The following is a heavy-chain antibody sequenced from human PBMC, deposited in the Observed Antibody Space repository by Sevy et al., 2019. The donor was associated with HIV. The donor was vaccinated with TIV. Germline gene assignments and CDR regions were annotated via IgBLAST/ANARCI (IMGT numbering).Heavy chain of an antibody. Sequence: GESLKISCAASGFTFRDCYMSWIRQAPGRGLEWLSYISDRRTTIYYADSVKGRFTISRDNAKNSLFLQMKSLRAEDTAVYYCVSEGSLRYFDLWGRGTLVTVSS. J-gene: IGHJ2*01. CDR1: GFTFRDCY. D-gene: IGHD3-10*01. CDR3: VSEGSLRYFDL. CDR2: ISDRRTTI. V-gene: IGHV3-11*01.